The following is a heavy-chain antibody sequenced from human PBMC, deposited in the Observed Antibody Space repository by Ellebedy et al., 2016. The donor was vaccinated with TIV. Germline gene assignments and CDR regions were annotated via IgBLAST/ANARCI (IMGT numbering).Heavy chain of an antibody. J-gene: IGHJ4*02. CDR1: GFSLNTSGVG. D-gene: IGHD1-26*01. CDR2: TYRNGDK. CDR3: AHRLQVATTTAFDY. V-gene: IGHV2-5*01. Sequence: SGPTLVKPTQTLTLTCTFSGFSLNTSGVGVGWIRQPTGKALEWLVLTYRNGDKRYNPSLKNRLTITQDATKNLVVFTLTNLGPVDTATYYCAHRLQVATTTAFDYWGQGILVTVSS.